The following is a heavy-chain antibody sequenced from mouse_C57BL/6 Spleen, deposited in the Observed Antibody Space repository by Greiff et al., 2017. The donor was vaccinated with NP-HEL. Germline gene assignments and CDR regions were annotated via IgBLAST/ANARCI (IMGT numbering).Heavy chain of an antibody. Sequence: QVQLKESGAELVKPGASVKMSCKASGYTFTTYPIEWMKQNHGKSLEWIGNFHPYNDDTKYNEKFKGKATLTVEKSSSTVYMELRSLTSEDTAVYYCARGMGYDYDDFDYWGQGTTLTVSS. D-gene: IGHD2-4*01. CDR1: GYTFTTYP. CDR2: FHPYNDDT. J-gene: IGHJ2*01. V-gene: IGHV1-47*01. CDR3: ARGMGYDYDDFDY.